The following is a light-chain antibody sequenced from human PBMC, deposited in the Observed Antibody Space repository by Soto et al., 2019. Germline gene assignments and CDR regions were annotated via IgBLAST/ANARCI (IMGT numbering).Light chain of an antibody. CDR3: QQYDNWPPVT. Sequence: EIVMTQSPVTLSVSPGERVTLSCRASQSVSNNLAWYQQKSGQAPRLLIYGAPTRVTGIPARFSGSGSGTEFTLTISSLQFEDFAIYYCQQYDNWPPVTFGQGTRLDIK. J-gene: IGKJ5*01. V-gene: IGKV3-15*01. CDR1: QSVSNN. CDR2: GAP.